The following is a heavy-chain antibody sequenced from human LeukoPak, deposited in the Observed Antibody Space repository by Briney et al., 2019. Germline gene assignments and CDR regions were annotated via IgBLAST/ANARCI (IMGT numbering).Heavy chain of an antibody. CDR3: ARGPMYSASYNY. CDR2: MNPKSANT. CDR1: GYIFTNYD. D-gene: IGHD1-26*01. J-gene: IGHJ4*02. Sequence: ASVKVSCKASGYIFTNYDIHWVRRATGQGLEWMAWMNPKSANTGYAQKFQGRVTVTRNTSISTAYMELSGLRSDDTAVYYCARGPMYSASYNYWGQGTLVTVSS. V-gene: IGHV1-8*02.